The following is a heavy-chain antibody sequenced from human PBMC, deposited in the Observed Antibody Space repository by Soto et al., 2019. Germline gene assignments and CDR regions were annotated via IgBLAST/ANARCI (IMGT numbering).Heavy chain of an antibody. J-gene: IGHJ4*02. CDR2: VFHSGST. V-gene: IGHV4-59*01. Sequence: SETLSLTCTVSGGSISSYRWSWIRQPPQKGLEWIGYVFHSGSTNYNPSLKSRVSMSVDTSKNQFSLKLTSMTAADSAVYYCARAPPPISYDSGESEYYLDFWGRGTLVTVSS. CDR1: GGSISSYR. CDR3: ARAPPPISYDSGESEYYLDF. D-gene: IGHD3-3*01.